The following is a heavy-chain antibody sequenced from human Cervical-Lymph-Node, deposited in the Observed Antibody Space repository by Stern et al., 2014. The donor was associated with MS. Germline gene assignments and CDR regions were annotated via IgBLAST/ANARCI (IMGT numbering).Heavy chain of an antibody. CDR2: IIDYNDNT. J-gene: IGHJ3*02. CDR3: ARGLLGSENAFDI. D-gene: IGHD2-15*01. CDR1: GYTFTSYG. Sequence: QVQLVQSGAEVKKPGASVKVSCKASGYTFTSYGISWVRQAPGQGLEWMGAIIDYNDNTNYAQKLQGRFTMTTDTSTSTAYMELSSRRSDDTAVYYCARGLLGSENAFDIWGQGTMVTVSS. V-gene: IGHV1-18*01.